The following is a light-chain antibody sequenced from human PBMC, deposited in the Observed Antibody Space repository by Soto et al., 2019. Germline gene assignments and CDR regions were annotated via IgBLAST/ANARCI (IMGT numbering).Light chain of an antibody. Sequence: DIQMTQSPSTLSASIGDRVTLTCRASQNISSWLSWYQQKPGKAPNLLIYQASILESGVPSRFSGSGSGTEFSLPISSLQPDDFAPFHCQQSNLKSLSFGGGTKVEIK. CDR2: QAS. V-gene: IGKV1-5*03. J-gene: IGKJ4*01. CDR3: QQSNLKSLS. CDR1: QNISSW.